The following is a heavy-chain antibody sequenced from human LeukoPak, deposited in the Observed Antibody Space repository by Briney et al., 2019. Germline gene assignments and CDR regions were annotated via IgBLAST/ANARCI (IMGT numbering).Heavy chain of an antibody. CDR3: ARGRYSSGWYGGGAFDY. CDR1: GFTFSSYE. D-gene: IGHD6-19*01. CDR2: ISSSGSTI. V-gene: IGHV3-48*03. Sequence: GGSLRLSCAASGFTFSSYEMNWVRQAPGKGLEWVSYISSSGSTIYYADSVKGRFTISIDNSKNTLYLQMNSLRAEDTAVYYCARGRYSSGWYGGGAFDYWGQGTLVTVSS. J-gene: IGHJ4*02.